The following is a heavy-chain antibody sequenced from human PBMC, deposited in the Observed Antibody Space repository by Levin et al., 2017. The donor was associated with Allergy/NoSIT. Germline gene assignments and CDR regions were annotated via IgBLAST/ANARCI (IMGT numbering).Heavy chain of an antibody. CDR1: CGSISNGDYY. D-gene: IGHD6-6*01. V-gene: IGHV4-30-4*01. J-gene: IGHJ3*02. Sequence: SQTLSLTCTVSCGSISNGDYYWNWIRQPPGQGLEWIGNINYIGNTYYNPSLSSRITISVDTSKNHFSLKLISVTAADTAIYFCARESMSHDAFDIWGQGTMVAVSS. CDR3: ARESMSHDAFDI. CDR2: INYIGNT.